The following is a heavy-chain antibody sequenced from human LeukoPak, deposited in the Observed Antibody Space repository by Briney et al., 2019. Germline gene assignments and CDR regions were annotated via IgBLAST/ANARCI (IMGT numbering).Heavy chain of an antibody. D-gene: IGHD5-24*01. CDR2: IYYSGST. J-gene: IGHJ4*02. CDR3: ARHDGYNYYFDY. Sequence: SETLSLTCTVSGGSISSSSYYWGWIRQPPGKGLEWIGSIYYSGSTYYNPSFKSRVTISVDTSKNQFSLKLSSVTAADTAVYYCARHDGYNYYFDYWGQGTLVTVSS. V-gene: IGHV4-39*01. CDR1: GGSISSSSYY.